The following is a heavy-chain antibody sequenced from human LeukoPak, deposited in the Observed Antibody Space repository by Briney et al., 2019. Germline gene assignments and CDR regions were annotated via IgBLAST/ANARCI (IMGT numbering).Heavy chain of an antibody. V-gene: IGHV4-38-2*02. CDR3: ARGSGGWHAEYFQH. J-gene: IGHJ1*01. Sequence: SETLSRTCNGSGGSISNDYWGWIRQRPGKGREGLGSIYHSGSTYYNPSLKSRITISVDTSKNQFSLKLSSVTAADTAVYYCARGSGGWHAEYFQHWGQGTLATVSS. CDR1: GGSISNDY. CDR2: IYHSGST. D-gene: IGHD6-19*01.